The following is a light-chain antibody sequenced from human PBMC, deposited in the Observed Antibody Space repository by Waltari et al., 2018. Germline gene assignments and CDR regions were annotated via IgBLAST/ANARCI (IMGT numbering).Light chain of an antibody. V-gene: IGKV1-33*01. CDR1: QDISNY. Sequence: DIQMTQPPSSLSASVGDRVTITCQASQDISNYLSWFQQKPGKAPKLLIYDASTLKTGVPSRFSGSGSGTHFTVTINSLQPEDFATYSCQHYDALPYTFGQGTKLEI. CDR2: DAS. CDR3: QHYDALPYT. J-gene: IGKJ2*01.